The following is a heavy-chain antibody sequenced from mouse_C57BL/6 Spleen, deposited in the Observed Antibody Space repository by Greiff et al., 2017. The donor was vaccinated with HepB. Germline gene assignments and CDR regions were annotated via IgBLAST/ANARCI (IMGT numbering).Heavy chain of an antibody. CDR2: IDPETGGT. J-gene: IGHJ1*03. D-gene: IGHD1-1*01. CDR3: TRKRDYYGSHYWYFDV. V-gene: IGHV1-15*01. CDR1: GYTFTDYE. Sequence: QVQLQQSGAELVRPGASVTLSCKASGYTFTDYEMHWVKQTPVHGLEWIGAIDPETGGTAYNQKFKGKAILTADKSSSTAYMELRSLTSEDSAVYYCTRKRDYYGSHYWYFDVWGTGTTVTVSS.